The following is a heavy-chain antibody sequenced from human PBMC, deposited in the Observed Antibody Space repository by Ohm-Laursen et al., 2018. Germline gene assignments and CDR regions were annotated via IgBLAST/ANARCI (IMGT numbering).Heavy chain of an antibody. Sequence: LSLTCAASGFTFSSYAMSWVRQAPGKGLEWVSAISGSGGSTYYADSVKGRFTISRDNSKNTLYLQMNSLRAEDTAVYYCAKDLSNYYDSSGYCDYWGQGTLVTVSS. CDR2: ISGSGGST. D-gene: IGHD3-22*01. J-gene: IGHJ4*02. V-gene: IGHV3-23*01. CDR1: GFTFSSYA. CDR3: AKDLSNYYDSSGYCDY.